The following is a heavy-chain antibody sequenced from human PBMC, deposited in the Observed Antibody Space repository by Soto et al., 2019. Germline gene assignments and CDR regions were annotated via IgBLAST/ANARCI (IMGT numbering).Heavy chain of an antibody. V-gene: IGHV4-34*01. Sequence: QVQLQQWGAGLLKPSETLSLTCAVYGGSFSYYYWSWIRQPPGKGLEWIGEINHSGSTNYNPSLKSRVTISVDTSKNQFSLKLSSVTAADTAVYYCARAAGTMDVWGQGTTVTVSS. CDR2: INHSGST. D-gene: IGHD6-13*01. J-gene: IGHJ6*02. CDR1: GGSFSYYY. CDR3: ARAAGTMDV.